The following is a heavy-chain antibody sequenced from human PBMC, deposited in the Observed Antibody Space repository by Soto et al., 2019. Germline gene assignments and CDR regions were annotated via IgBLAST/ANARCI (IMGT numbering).Heavy chain of an antibody. V-gene: IGHV3-15*01. D-gene: IGHD1-26*01. CDR3: TTRGVGVGATAGIYYFDD. Sequence: GESLKISCAASGFTFSNAWMSWVRQAPGKGLEWVGRIKSKTDGGTTDYAAPVKGRFTISRDDSKNTLYLQMNSLKTEDTAVYYCTTRGVGVGATAGIYYFDDWGQGTLVTVSS. J-gene: IGHJ4*02. CDR1: GFTFSNAW. CDR2: IKSKTDGGTT.